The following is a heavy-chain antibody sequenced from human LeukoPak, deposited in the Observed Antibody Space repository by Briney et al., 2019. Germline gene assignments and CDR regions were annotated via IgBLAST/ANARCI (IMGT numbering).Heavy chain of an antibody. CDR3: ARDYCRSISCSDY. D-gene: IGHD2-2*01. J-gene: IGHJ4*02. Sequence: GGSLRLSCAASGFTFSSYGMHWVRQAPGKGLEWVAIIWSDGSTQYYADSLKGRLTISRDNSKNTLYLQMNSLRAEDTAVYYCARDYCRSISCSDYWGQGTLVTVSS. CDR2: IWSDGSTQ. CDR1: GFTFSSYG. V-gene: IGHV3-33*01.